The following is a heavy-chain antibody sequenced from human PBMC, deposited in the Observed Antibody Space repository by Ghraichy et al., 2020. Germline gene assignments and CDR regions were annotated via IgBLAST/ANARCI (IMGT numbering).Heavy chain of an antibody. V-gene: IGHV3-23*01. CDR3: AKDFRSYYYDSSGYYSYLDY. D-gene: IGHD3-22*01. CDR1: GFTFSSYA. J-gene: IGHJ4*02. CDR2: ISGSGGST. Sequence: GESLNISCAASGFTFSSYAMSWVRQAPGKGLEWVSAISGSGGSTYYADSVKGRFTISRDNSKNTLYLQMNSLRAEDTAVYYCAKDFRSYYYDSSGYYSYLDYWGQGTLVTVSS.